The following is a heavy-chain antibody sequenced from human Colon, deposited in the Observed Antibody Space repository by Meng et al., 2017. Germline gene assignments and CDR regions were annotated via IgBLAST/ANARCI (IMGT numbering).Heavy chain of an antibody. Sequence: GDFVQLGVSWRLYWSASGLSFSGYWRSWVRQAPGKSLEWVANIQQDGDETYYVDSVKGRFTISRDNAKKSLYLQMNSLRAEDTAVYYCARKRTGYVDFWGQGTLVTVSS. CDR2: IQQDGDET. CDR1: GLSFSGYW. J-gene: IGHJ4*02. V-gene: IGHV3-7*01. CDR3: ARKRTGYVDF. D-gene: IGHD3/OR15-3a*01.